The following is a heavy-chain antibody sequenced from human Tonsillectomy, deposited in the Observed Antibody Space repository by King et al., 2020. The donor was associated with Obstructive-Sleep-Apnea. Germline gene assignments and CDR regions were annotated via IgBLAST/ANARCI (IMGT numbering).Heavy chain of an antibody. D-gene: IGHD1-26*01. CDR1: GYSFTTYW. Sequence: VQLVESGAEVKKPGESLKISCKGSGYSFTTYWIGWVRQMPGKGLEWMGIIYPGDSDTRYSPSFQGQVTISANKSISTAYLQWSGLRASDTAMYYCARRVGGTDRTFDYWGQGTLVTVSS. V-gene: IGHV5-51*01. CDR2: IYPGDSDT. CDR3: ARRVGGTDRTFDY. J-gene: IGHJ4*02.